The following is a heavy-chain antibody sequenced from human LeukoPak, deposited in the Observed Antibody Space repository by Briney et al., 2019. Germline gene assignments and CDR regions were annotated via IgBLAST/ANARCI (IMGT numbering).Heavy chain of an antibody. CDR2: INPSGGST. J-gene: IGHJ4*02. V-gene: IGHV1-46*03. CDR3: ARDAPFKYGSSTSCSGFDY. D-gene: IGHD2-2*01. CDR1: GYTFTSYY. Sequence: ASVKVSCKASGYTFTSYYMHWVRQAPGQGLEWVGIINPSGGSTSYAQKFQGRVTMTRATSTRTVYMELSSLRSEDTAVYYCARDAPFKYGSSTSCSGFDYGGQGTLVTVSS.